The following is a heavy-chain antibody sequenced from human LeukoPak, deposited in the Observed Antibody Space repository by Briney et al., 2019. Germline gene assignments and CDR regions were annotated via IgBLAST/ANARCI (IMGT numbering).Heavy chain of an antibody. Sequence: SETLSLTCTVSGDSISSYYWSWIRQPPGKGLEWIGYIYYGGSTNYNPSLKSRVTISVDTSKNQFSLKLSSVTAADTAVYYCARDGHTAMGGYYYYYMDVWGKGTTVTISS. J-gene: IGHJ6*03. V-gene: IGHV4-59*01. CDR1: GDSISSYY. D-gene: IGHD5-18*01. CDR3: ARDGHTAMGGYYYYYMDV. CDR2: IYYGGST.